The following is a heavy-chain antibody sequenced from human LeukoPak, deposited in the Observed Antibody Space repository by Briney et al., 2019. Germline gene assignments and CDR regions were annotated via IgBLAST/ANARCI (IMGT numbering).Heavy chain of an antibody. D-gene: IGHD2-2*01. J-gene: IGHJ4*02. CDR2: IANSGTST. CDR1: GFTFSSYA. V-gene: IGHV3-23*01. CDR3: VRDPKYCSSASCFDY. Sequence: HPGGSLRLSCAASGFTFSSYAMSWVRQAPGKGLEWVSAIANSGTSTFYADSVKGRFSISRDNSKNTLYLQMNSLRAEDTAIYYCVRDPKYCSSASCFDYWGQGTLVTVSS.